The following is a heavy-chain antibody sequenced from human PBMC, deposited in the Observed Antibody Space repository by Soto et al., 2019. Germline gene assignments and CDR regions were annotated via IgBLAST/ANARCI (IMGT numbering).Heavy chain of an antibody. Sequence: SGPTLVNPTQTRTLTCTLSGLSRSTSGMCVSWIRQPPGKALEWLALINWDDDKYYSTSLKTRLTISKDTSKNQVVLTMTNMDPVDTATYYCARLFSSSASVDYWGQGTLVTVS. CDR2: INWDDDK. J-gene: IGHJ4*02. CDR3: ARLFSSSASVDY. D-gene: IGHD6-6*01. V-gene: IGHV2-70*13. CDR1: GLSRSTSGMC.